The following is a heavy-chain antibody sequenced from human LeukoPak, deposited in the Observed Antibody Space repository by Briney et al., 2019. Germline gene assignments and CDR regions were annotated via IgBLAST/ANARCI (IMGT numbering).Heavy chain of an antibody. Sequence: ASVKVSCKASGYTFTGYYMHWVRQAPGQGLEWMGWINPNSGGTNYAQKFQGRVTMIRDTSISTAYMELSRLRSDDTAVYYCARDGSGGYYRNWFDPWGQGTLVTVSS. V-gene: IGHV1-2*02. J-gene: IGHJ5*02. CDR1: GYTFTGYY. D-gene: IGHD3-22*01. CDR3: ARDGSGGYYRNWFDP. CDR2: INPNSGGT.